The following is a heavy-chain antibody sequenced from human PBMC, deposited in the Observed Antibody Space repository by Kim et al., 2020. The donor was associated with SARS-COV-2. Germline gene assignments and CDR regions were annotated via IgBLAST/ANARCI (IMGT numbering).Heavy chain of an antibody. D-gene: IGHD6-19*01. Sequence: MNNADSVKGRFTISRDNAKNSMYLQMNSLRAEDTAVYYCAREVAGLDYWGQGTLVTVSS. CDR3: AREVAGLDY. J-gene: IGHJ4*02. CDR2: M. V-gene: IGHV3-21*01.